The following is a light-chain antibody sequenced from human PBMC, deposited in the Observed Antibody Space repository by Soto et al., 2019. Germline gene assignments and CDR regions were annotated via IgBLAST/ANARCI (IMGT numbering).Light chain of an antibody. Sequence: QSALTQPASVSGSPGQSITISCTGTSSDVGSYNLVSWYQQHPGKAPKLMIYEVSNRPSGVSNRFSGSKSGNTASLTISGLQAEDEADYYCSSYTSSSTLVFVTGTKVTVL. CDR1: SSDVGSYNL. CDR2: EVS. V-gene: IGLV2-14*02. CDR3: SSYTSSSTLV. J-gene: IGLJ1*01.